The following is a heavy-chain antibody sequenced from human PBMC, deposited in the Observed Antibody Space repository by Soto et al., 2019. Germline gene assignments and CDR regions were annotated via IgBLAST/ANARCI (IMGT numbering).Heavy chain of an antibody. CDR3: ASARHMGP. V-gene: IGHV3-7*01. CDR1: GFTFSNYW. CDR2: IGQDGSQR. Sequence: EVQLVESGGDLVQPGGSLRLSCTASGFTFSNYWMSWVRQAPGKGLEWVANIGQDGSQRNYVDSVKGRFTISRDNAENSLYLQMNSLGAEDTAIYYCASARHMGPWGQGTLVTVSS. D-gene: IGHD1-26*01. J-gene: IGHJ5*02.